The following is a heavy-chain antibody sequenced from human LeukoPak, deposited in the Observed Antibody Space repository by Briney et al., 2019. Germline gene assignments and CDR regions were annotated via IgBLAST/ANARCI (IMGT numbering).Heavy chain of an antibody. CDR3: ARVPPNYDILTGYQGGAFDI. CDR2: MNPNSGNT. CDR1: GYTFTSYD. V-gene: IGHV1-8*01. D-gene: IGHD3-9*01. Sequence: ASVKVYCKASGYTFTSYDINWVRQATGQGLEWMGWMNPNSGNTGYAQKFQGRVTMTRNTSISTAYMELSSLRSEDTAVYYCARVPPNYDILTGYQGGAFDIWGQGTMVTVSS. J-gene: IGHJ3*02.